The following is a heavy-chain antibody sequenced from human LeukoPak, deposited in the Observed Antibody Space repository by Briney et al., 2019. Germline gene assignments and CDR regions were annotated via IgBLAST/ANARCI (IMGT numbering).Heavy chain of an antibody. CDR2: ISWSSGSI. CDR3: AKDGEQQLHNAFDI. CDR1: GFTFDDYA. V-gene: IGHV3-9*01. D-gene: IGHD6-13*01. Sequence: GGSLRLSCAASGFTFDDYAMHWVRQAPGKGLEWVSGISWSSGSIGYADSVKGRFTISRDNAKNSLYLQMNSLRAEDTALYYCAKDGEQQLHNAFDIWGQGTMVTVSS. J-gene: IGHJ3*02.